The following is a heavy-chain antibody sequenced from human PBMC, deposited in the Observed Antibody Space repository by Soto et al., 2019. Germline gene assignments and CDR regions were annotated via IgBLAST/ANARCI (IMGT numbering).Heavy chain of an antibody. J-gene: IGHJ4*02. CDR1: GGSISSGDYY. CDR2: IYYSGST. D-gene: IGHD2-2*01. V-gene: IGHV4-30-4*01. Sequence: QVQLQESGPGLVKPSQTLSLTCTVSGGSISSGDYYWSWIRQPPGKGLEWIGYIYYSGSTYYNPSLKSRVTISVDTSKNQFSLKLSSVTAADTAVYYCARAATVVTRYRSSTAEEIDYWGQGTLVTVSS. CDR3: ARAATVVTRYRSSTAEEIDY.